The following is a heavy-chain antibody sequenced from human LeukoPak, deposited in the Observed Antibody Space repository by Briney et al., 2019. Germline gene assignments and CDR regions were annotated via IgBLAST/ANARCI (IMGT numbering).Heavy chain of an antibody. V-gene: IGHV1-69*01. D-gene: IGHD3-10*01. J-gene: IGHJ6*03. CDR3: ATPRMNYYGSGIHYSYYYLDV. CDR2: VIPHSGIA. Sequence: SVKVSCKASGGAFTRAAVSWVRQAPGQGLEWMGGVIPHSGIADYAQKFQGRVTLTANESTSTAYMELNSLTSEDTAVYYCATPRMNYYGSGIHYSYYYLDVWGSGTAVTVSS. CDR1: GGAFTRAA.